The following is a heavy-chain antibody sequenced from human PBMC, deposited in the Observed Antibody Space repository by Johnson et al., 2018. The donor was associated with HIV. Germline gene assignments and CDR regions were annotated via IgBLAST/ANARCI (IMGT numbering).Heavy chain of an antibody. CDR2: ISGSGGST. V-gene: IGHV3-23*04. CDR1: GFTVRSNY. Sequence: EVQVVESGGGLVQPGGSLRLSCAASGFTVRSNYMSWVRQAPGKGLEWVSAISGSGGSTYYADSVKGRFTISRANAKNSMYLQMNSLKPEDTAVDYCTREGRTVAAFTVGAFDFWGQGTMVTVSS. D-gene: IGHD4-23*01. J-gene: IGHJ3*01. CDR3: TREGRTVAAFTVGAFDF.